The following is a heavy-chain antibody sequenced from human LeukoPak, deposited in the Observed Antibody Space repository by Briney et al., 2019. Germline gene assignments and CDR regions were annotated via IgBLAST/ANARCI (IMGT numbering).Heavy chain of an antibody. CDR3: AKNVDRGGTLGYYFDY. D-gene: IGHD2-15*01. CDR2: IRYDGSNK. V-gene: IGHV3-30*02. CDR1: GFTFSSYG. Sequence: GGSLRLSCAASGFTFSSYGMHWVRQAPGKGLEWVAFIRYDGSNKYYADSVKGRFTISRDNSKNMLYLQMNSLRAEDTAVYYCAKNVDRGGTLGYYFDYWGQGTLVTVSS. J-gene: IGHJ4*02.